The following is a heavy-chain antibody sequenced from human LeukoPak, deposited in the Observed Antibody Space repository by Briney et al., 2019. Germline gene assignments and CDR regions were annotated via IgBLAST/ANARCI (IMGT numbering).Heavy chain of an antibody. V-gene: IGHV3-33*01. CDR3: ARDPQWLYYYYGMDV. CDR1: RFTFSSYG. Sequence: GRSLSLSCEPSRFTFSSYGMQWVRQARGKGLEWVADIWYDGTVKYYEDSVKGRVTTSRDNSKNTLYLQMNSLRAEDTAVYYGARDPQWLYYYYGMDVWGQGTTVTVSS. J-gene: IGHJ6*02. CDR2: IWYDGTVK. D-gene: IGHD6-19*01.